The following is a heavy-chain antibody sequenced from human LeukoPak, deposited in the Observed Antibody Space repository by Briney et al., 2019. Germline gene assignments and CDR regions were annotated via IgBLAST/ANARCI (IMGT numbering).Heavy chain of an antibody. D-gene: IGHD5-18*01. CDR2: IYYNGNT. Sequence: PSETLSLTCTVSGGSISDYYWSWIRQPPGKGLEWIGYIYYNGNTGYNPSLQSRVIISVDTSKNQFSLKLSSVIAADTAVYYCARVWRGYSYGPWYYYYMDVWGKGTTVTISS. CDR1: GGSISDYY. J-gene: IGHJ6*03. V-gene: IGHV4-59*12. CDR3: ARVWRGYSYGPWYYYYMDV.